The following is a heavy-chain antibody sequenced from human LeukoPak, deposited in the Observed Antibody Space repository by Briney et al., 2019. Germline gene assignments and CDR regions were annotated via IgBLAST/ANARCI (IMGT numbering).Heavy chain of an antibody. D-gene: IGHD3-10*01. CDR3: ARDRLPSYYGSGSYYNVDY. CDR1: GFTFSSYS. CDR2: ISYDGSNK. Sequence: GRSLRLSCAASGFTFSSYSIHWVRQAPGKGLEWVAVISYDGSNKYYADSVKGRFTISRDNSKNTLYLQMNSLRAEDTAVYYCARDRLPSYYGSGSYYNVDYWGQGTLVTVSS. V-gene: IGHV3-30-3*01. J-gene: IGHJ4*02.